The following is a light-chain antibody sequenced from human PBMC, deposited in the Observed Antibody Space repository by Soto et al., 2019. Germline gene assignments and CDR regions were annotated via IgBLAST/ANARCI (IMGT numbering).Light chain of an antibody. Sequence: EIVLTQSPGTLSLSPGERATLSCRASQSVSSPYLAWYQHKPGQPPRLLIYGASSRAADIPDRFSGSGSGTDFTLTISRLEPGDFAVYYCQQYDTSPETFGQGTKVEIK. V-gene: IGKV3-20*01. CDR2: GAS. J-gene: IGKJ1*01. CDR1: QSVSSPY. CDR3: QQYDTSPET.